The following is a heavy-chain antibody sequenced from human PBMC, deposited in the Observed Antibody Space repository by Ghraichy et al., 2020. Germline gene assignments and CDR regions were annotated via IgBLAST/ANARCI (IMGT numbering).Heavy chain of an antibody. CDR3: AREKGTGPLNY. CDR1: GFSLTDYY. V-gene: IGHV3-11*01. J-gene: IGHJ4*02. CDR2: ISSSGNTI. Sequence: GGSLRLSCEASGFSLTDYYMSWIRQAPGKGLEWLSYISSSGNTIYYADSVKGRFTISRDNRKNSLYLQMNSLRDEDTAVYYCAREKGTGPLNYWGQGTLVTVSS. D-gene: IGHD1-1*01.